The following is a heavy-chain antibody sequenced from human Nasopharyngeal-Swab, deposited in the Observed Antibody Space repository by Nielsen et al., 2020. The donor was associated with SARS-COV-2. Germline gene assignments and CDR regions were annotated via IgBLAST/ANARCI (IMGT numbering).Heavy chain of an antibody. J-gene: IGHJ6*02. Sequence: GGSLRLSCAASGFTFSSYSMNWVRQAPGKGLEWVSSISSSSSYIYYADSVKGRFTISRDNAKNSLYLQMNSLRAEDTAVYYCARGQYCSSTGCYARGYYYYYGMDVWGQGTTVTVSS. D-gene: IGHD2-2*01. CDR1: GFTFSSYS. CDR2: ISSSSSYI. V-gene: IGHV3-21*01. CDR3: ARGQYCSSTGCYARGYYYYYGMDV.